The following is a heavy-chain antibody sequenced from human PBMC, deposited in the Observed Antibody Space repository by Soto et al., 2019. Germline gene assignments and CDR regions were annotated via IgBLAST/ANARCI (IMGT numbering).Heavy chain of an antibody. D-gene: IGHD3-22*01. Sequence: KPSETLSLTCVVSGGPVSCDDLYWSWIRHLPGKGLEWIANVYHTGTTYYNPSLKSRVSMSVDTSQNQFSLILASVTAADTAVYYCARALVTDYNSRDYHYYFAMDVWGQGTSVTVSS. V-gene: IGHV4-31*02. CDR2: VYHTGTT. CDR3: ARALVTDYNSRDYHYYFAMDV. J-gene: IGHJ6*02. CDR1: GGPVSCDDLY.